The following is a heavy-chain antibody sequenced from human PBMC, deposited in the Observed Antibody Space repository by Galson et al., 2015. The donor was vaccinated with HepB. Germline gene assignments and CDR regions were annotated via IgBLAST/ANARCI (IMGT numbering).Heavy chain of an antibody. D-gene: IGHD4-23*01. V-gene: IGHV3-72*01. CDR1: GFTFSDHY. J-gene: IGHJ4*02. CDR2: SRNKAKGYST. CDR3: ARSEVTTVVTDFDS. Sequence: SLRLSCAVSGFTFSDHYVDWVRQAPGKGLEWVGRSRNKAKGYSTAYAASVKGRFTVSRDGSKNSVFLQMNSLRSEDTAVYYWARSEVTTVVTDFDSWGQGTLVTVSS.